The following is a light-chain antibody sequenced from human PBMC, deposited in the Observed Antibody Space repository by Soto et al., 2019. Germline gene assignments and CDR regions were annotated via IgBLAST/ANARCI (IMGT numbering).Light chain of an antibody. J-gene: IGKJ3*01. CDR3: QHYGSWPPL. CDR1: QSVRDN. CDR2: GAS. Sequence: EIVMTQSPTTLSVSPGERATLSCRASQSVRDNLAWYQQKPGQAPRLLIYGASTRATGIPARFSGSGSGTEFTLTISSLQSEDFAVYYCQHYGSWPPLLGPGTKVDIK. V-gene: IGKV3-15*01.